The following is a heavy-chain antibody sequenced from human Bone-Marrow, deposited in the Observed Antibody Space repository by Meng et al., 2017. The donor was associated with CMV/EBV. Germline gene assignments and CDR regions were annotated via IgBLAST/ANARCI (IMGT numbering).Heavy chain of an antibody. Sequence: KVSCKASGYSFTNYWIGWVRQMPGKGLEWMGIINPGDSETQYSPSFQGQVTISADKSISTAYLQWSSLKASDTAMYYCARHPRLWLDGMDVWGQGTTVTVSS. CDR3: ARHPRLWLDGMDV. CDR2: INPGDSET. J-gene: IGHJ6*02. CDR1: GYSFTNYW. D-gene: IGHD5-18*01. V-gene: IGHV5-51*01.